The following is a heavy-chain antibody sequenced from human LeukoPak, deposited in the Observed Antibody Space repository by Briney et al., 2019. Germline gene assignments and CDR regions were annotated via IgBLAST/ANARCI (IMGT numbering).Heavy chain of an antibody. CDR3: ARQYCSGGSCYWFDP. D-gene: IGHD2-15*01. CDR2: IIPIFGTV. J-gene: IGHJ5*02. Sequence: GASVKVSCKASGGTFSIYAISWVRRAPGQGLEWMGGIIPIFGTVNYAQKFQGRVTITADKSTSTAYMELSSLRSEDTAVYYCARQYCSGGSCYWFDPWGQGTLVTVSS. CDR1: GGTFSIYA. V-gene: IGHV1-69*06.